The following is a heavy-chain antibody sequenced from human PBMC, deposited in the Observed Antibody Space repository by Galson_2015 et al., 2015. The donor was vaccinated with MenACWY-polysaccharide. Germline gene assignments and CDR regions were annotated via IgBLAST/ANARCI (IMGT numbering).Heavy chain of an antibody. CDR2: IFYDGRT. Sequence: ETLSLTCTVSGASISYSNYYWGWLRQLPGKGLEWIGSIFYDGRTFYNPSFESRAAVSADTSRSQFFLDLNSMTAADTAVYYCAKAARFEPFTIWGQGAMVVVS. CDR3: AKAARFEPFTI. V-gene: IGHV4-39*07. CDR1: GASISYSNYY. J-gene: IGHJ3*02. D-gene: IGHD2/OR15-2a*01.